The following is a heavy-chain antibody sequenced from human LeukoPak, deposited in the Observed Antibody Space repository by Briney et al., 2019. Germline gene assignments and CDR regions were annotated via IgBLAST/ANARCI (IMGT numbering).Heavy chain of an antibody. CDR2: ISGSGGNT. J-gene: IGHJ4*02. D-gene: IGHD2-8*02. CDR3: ATYRQVLLPFES. V-gene: IGHV3-23*01. CDR1: GFTFSSYA. Sequence: PGGSLRLSCAASGFTFSSYAMSWVRQAPGKGLEWVSAISGSGGNTYYADSVKGRFTISRDNSKNTLYLQMDSLRAEDTAVYYCATYRQVLLPFESWGQGTLVTVSS.